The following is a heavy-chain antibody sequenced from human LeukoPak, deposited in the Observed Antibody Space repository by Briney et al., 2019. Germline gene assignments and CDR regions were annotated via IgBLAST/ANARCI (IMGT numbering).Heavy chain of an antibody. Sequence: SETLSLTCTVSGGSISSYYRSWIRQPPGKGLEWIGYVYGSGSTIYNPSLKSRLTISLDTSKSHFSLNLSSVTAADTAVYYCARQDYYDSSGFKGRAFDIWGQGTMVVVSS. CDR1: GGSISSYY. CDR3: ARQDYYDSSGFKGRAFDI. D-gene: IGHD3-22*01. CDR2: VYGSGST. J-gene: IGHJ3*02. V-gene: IGHV4-59*08.